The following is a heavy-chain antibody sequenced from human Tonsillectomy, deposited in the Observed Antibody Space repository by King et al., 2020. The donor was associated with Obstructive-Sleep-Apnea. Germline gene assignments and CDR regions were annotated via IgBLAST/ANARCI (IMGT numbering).Heavy chain of an antibody. J-gene: IGHJ4*02. D-gene: IGHD5-18*01. V-gene: IGHV1-8*01. CDR3: ARRLGYSCGL. CDR2: MNPNSGIT. CDR1: GYTFTSYD. Sequence: QLVQSGAEVKKPGASVKVSCKASGYTFTSYDIIWVRQATGQGLEWTGWMNPNSGITGYAQKFQGRGTMARNVSISTAYMEVSSLRSDDTAVYFCARRLGYSCGLWGQGTLVTVSS.